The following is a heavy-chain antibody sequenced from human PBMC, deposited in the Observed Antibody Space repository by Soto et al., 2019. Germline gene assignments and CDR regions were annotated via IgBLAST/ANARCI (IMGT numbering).Heavy chain of an antibody. CDR2: ISWNSDVI. V-gene: IGHV3-9*01. Sequence: EVQLVESGGGLVQPGRSLRLSCEGTGFTFEDSAMHWVRQAPGKGLEWVSGISWNSDVIDYADSVKGRFTISRDNAKNFLYLQMASLRAEDTAVYYCAKDRAHYDFWGNHQRGMEAWGQGTTVTVAS. CDR1: GFTFEDSA. J-gene: IGHJ6*02. D-gene: IGHD3-3*01. CDR3: AKDRAHYDFWGNHQRGMEA.